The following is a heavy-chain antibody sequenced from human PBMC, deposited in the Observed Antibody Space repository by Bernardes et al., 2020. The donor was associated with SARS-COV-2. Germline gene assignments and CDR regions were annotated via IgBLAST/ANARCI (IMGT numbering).Heavy chain of an antibody. V-gene: IGHV1-18*04. CDR1: GYTFTTYG. D-gene: IGHD3-10*01. Sequence: ASVKVSCKASGYTFTTYGISWVLQAPGQGLEWMGWISAHIGNTNYAQKFQGRVTMTTDTSTATAYMELRSLRSDDTAVYFCARDSQVRTITLVRGVYLGSYWGQGTLVTVAS. CDR3: ARDSQVRTITLVRGVYLGSY. CDR2: ISAHIGNT. J-gene: IGHJ4*02.